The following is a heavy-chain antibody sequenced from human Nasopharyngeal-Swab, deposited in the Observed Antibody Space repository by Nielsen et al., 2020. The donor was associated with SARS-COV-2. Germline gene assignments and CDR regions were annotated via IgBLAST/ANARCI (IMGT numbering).Heavy chain of an antibody. V-gene: IGHV4-39*07. CDR1: GGSISSSSYY. CDR3: ARDQGGNMVRGVIIKPFDY. Sequence: ESLKISCTVSGGSISSSSYYWGWIRPPPGKGLEWIGSIYYSGSTYYNPSLKSRVTISVDTSKNQFSLKLSSVTAADTAVYYCARDQGGNMVRGVIIKPFDYWGQGTLVTVSS. D-gene: IGHD3-10*01. CDR2: IYYSGST. J-gene: IGHJ4*02.